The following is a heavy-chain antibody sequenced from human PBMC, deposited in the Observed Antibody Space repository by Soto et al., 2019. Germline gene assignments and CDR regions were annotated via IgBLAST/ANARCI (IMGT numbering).Heavy chain of an antibody. D-gene: IGHD3-10*01. CDR3: ATYYFGSGSYYRFDN. CDR1: GYAFSFG. V-gene: IGHV1-18*01. J-gene: IGHJ4*02. Sequence: GASVKVSCKASGYAFSFGFSWVRQAPGQGLEWMGWISASDGSTNSAQKFRGRISLTTDTSTNTAYLDLLSLTSDDTAVYFCATYYFGSGSYYRFDNCGQGTLVTVS. CDR2: ISASDGST.